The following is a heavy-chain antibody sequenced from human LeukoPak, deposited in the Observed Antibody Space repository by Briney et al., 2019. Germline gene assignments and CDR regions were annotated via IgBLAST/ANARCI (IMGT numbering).Heavy chain of an antibody. CDR3: ATEKAFAFDI. Sequence: GGSLRLSCAASGFSFSTYTMNWVRQAPGKGLEWVSYISITSRTTYYADSVKGRFTISRDSAKNSLYLQMNSLRDEDTAVYYCATEKAFAFDIWGQGTVVTVSS. V-gene: IGHV3-48*02. J-gene: IGHJ3*02. CDR1: GFSFSTYT. CDR2: ISITSRTT.